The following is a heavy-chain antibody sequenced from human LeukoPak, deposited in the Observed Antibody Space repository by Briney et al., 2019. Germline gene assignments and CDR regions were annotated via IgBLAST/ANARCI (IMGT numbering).Heavy chain of an antibody. Sequence: ASVKVSCKASGYTFTGDYMHWVGQAPGQGLERMGWINPNSGGTNYAQKFQGRVTMIRDTSVSTVYMELRRLRYDDTAVYYCARGREILVVPFYYYIDVWGRGTTVTVSS. CDR1: GYTFTGDY. CDR2: INPNSGGT. CDR3: ARGREILVVPFYYYIDV. D-gene: IGHD2-2*01. V-gene: IGHV1-2*02. J-gene: IGHJ6*03.